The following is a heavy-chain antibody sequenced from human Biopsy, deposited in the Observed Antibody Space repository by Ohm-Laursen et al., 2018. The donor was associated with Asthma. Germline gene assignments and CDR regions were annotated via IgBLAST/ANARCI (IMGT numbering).Heavy chain of an antibody. J-gene: IGHJ4*02. V-gene: IGHV4-31*03. CDR2: IYYSGST. D-gene: IGHD3-22*01. Sequence: TPSLTCTVSYCSITSGGYYWTWIRQHPGKGLEWIGFIYYSGSTYYNPSLKSRVSISIDTSKNQFSLKLSSVTAADTAVYYCARAQDYYDSRGYYRSFDYWGQGTLVTVSS. CDR1: YCSITSGGYY. CDR3: ARAQDYYDSRGYYRSFDY.